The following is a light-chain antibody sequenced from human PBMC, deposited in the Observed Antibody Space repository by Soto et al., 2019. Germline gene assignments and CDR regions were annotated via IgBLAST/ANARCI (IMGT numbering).Light chain of an antibody. CDR3: QEHASI. CDR1: QSVTSSY. CDR2: AAS. J-gene: IGKJ5*01. Sequence: EIVLTHSPGTLSLSPGVRATLSCRASQSVTSSYLAWYQQKPGQAPRLLIYAASTRATGIPDRFSGSGSGTDFTLTISRLEPEDFAVYYCQEHASIFGQGTRLEIK. V-gene: IGKV3-20*01.